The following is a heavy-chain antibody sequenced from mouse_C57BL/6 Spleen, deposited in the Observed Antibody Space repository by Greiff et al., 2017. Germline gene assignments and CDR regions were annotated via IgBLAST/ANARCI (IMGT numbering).Heavy chain of an antibody. Sequence: DVQLLESGGGLVKPGGSLKLSCAASGFTFSSYAMSWVRQTPEKRLEWVATISDGGSYTYYPDNVKGRFTISRDNAKNNLYLQMSHLKSEDTAMYYCARDDYGSSYYYAMDYWGQGTSVTVSS. J-gene: IGHJ4*01. V-gene: IGHV5-4*01. CDR3: ARDDYGSSYYYAMDY. CDR2: ISDGGSYT. D-gene: IGHD1-1*01. CDR1: GFTFSSYA.